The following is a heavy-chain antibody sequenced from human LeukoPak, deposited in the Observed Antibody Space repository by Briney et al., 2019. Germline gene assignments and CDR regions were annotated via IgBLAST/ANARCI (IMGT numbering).Heavy chain of an antibody. CDR2: ISGSGSST. V-gene: IGHV3-23*01. Sequence: PGGSLRLSCAASGFTFSSYAMSWVRQAPGKGLEWVSPISGSGSSTYYADSVKGRFTISRDNSKNTLYLQMNSLRAEDTAVYYCARAGWFGHKDYYYYGMDVWGQGTTVTVSS. CDR1: GFTFSSYA. D-gene: IGHD3-10*01. J-gene: IGHJ6*02. CDR3: ARAGWFGHKDYYYYGMDV.